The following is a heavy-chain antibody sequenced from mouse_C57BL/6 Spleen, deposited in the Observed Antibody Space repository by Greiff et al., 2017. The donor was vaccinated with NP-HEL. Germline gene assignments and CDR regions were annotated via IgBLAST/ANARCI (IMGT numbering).Heavy chain of an antibody. CDR2: INPNNGGT. D-gene: IGHD2-4*01. CDR3: ARGGLRRDRAMDY. V-gene: IGHV1-26*01. CDR1: GYTFTDYY. J-gene: IGHJ4*01. Sequence: EVQLQQSGPELVKPGASVKISCKASGYTFTDYYMNWVKQSHGKSLEWIGDINPNNGGTSYNQKFKGKATLTVDKSSSTAYMELRSLTSEDSAVYYCARGGLRRDRAMDYWGQGTSVTVSS.